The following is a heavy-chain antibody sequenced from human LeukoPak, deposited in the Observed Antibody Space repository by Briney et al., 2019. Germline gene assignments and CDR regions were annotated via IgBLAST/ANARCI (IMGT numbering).Heavy chain of an antibody. J-gene: IGHJ4*02. CDR2: IWYDGSNK. V-gene: IGHV3-33*01. CDR1: GFTFSSYG. Sequence: GGSLRLSCAASGFTFSSYGMHWVRQAPGKGLEWVAVIWYDGSNKYYADSVKGRFTISRDNSENTLYLQMNSLRAEDTAVYYCARDSSGSGDFDYWGQGTLVTVSS. CDR3: ARDSSGSGDFDY. D-gene: IGHD2-15*01.